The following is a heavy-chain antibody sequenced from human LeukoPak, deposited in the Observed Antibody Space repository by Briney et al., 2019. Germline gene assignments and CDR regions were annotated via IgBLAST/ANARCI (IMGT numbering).Heavy chain of an antibody. CDR3: AKENFEYTNSWSFDF. J-gene: IGHJ4*02. D-gene: IGHD6-13*01. CDR2: ISSSSSTI. CDR1: GFTFSSYS. Sequence: GGSLRLSCAASGFTFSSYSMNWVRQAPGKGLEWVSYISSSSSTIYYADSVKGRFTISRDNAKNSLYLQLSSLRAEDTAVYYCAKENFEYTNSWSFDFWGQGTLVTVSS. V-gene: IGHV3-48*01.